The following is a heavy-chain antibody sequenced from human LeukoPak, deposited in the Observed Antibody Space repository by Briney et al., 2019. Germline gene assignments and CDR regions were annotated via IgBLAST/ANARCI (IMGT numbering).Heavy chain of an antibody. CDR3: SRHFYDSNPSYY. J-gene: IGHJ4*02. D-gene: IGHD3-22*01. CDR2: IDPSDSNT. Sequence: PGASLLISCKGSEYGFTTFWISWVHQLPGKGLEWMGMIDPSDSNTDYSPSFQGHVTISADSSISTAFLQCSSLKASDSAMYYCSRHFYDSNPSYYWGQGTLVTVAS. CDR1: EYGFTTFW. V-gene: IGHV5-10-1*01.